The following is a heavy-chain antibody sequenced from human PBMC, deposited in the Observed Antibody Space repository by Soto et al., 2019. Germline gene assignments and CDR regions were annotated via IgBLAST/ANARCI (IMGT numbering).Heavy chain of an antibody. Sequence: QVQLVQSGAEVKKPVASVKVSCKASGYTFTSYDINWVRQATGQGLEWMGWMNPYSGNTGYAQKFQGRVTVTRNTSISTAYMALSILGCKDTAVDYCAGGHWFGGINWFDLWGQGTLVTVSS. J-gene: IGHJ5*02. CDR1: GYTFTSYD. CDR2: MNPYSGNT. CDR3: AGGHWFGGINWFDL. V-gene: IGHV1-8*01. D-gene: IGHD3-10*01.